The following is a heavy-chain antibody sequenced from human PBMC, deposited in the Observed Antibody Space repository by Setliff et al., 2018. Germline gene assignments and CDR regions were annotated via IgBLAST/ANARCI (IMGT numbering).Heavy chain of an antibody. J-gene: IGHJ4*02. Sequence: EASVKVSCKASGGTFSSYAISWVRQAPGQGLEWMGGIIPIFGTANYAQKFQGRVTITADESTSTAYMELRSLRSDDTAVYYCARGAYDSYYFDYWGQGTLVTVSS. V-gene: IGHV1-69*13. CDR3: ARGAYDSYYFDY. D-gene: IGHD3-16*01. CDR2: IIPIFGTA. CDR1: GGTFSSYA.